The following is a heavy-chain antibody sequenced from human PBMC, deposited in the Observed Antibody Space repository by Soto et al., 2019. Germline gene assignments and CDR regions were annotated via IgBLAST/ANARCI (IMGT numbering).Heavy chain of an antibody. V-gene: IGHV1-69*12. CDR3: ASWLKGPDIGNYYYGMDV. CDR2: IMPIFREP. D-gene: IGHD2-15*01. CDR1: GGAFSDYA. Sequence: QVQLVQSGAEVKKPGSSVKVSCKASGGAFSDYAFSWVRQAPGQGLEWLGGIMPIFREPDYAQKFQGRVTSTADEFTRTGYMEMNSLRSEDTAVYYCASWLKGPDIGNYYYGMDVWGQGTTVTVS. J-gene: IGHJ6*02.